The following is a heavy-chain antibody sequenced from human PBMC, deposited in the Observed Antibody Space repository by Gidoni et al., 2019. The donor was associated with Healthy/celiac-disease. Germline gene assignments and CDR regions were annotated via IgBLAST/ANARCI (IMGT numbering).Heavy chain of an antibody. V-gene: IGHV4-39*01. CDR1: GGSISSSSYY. Sequence: QLQLQESGPGLVKPSETLSLTCTVSGGSISSSSYYWGWIRQPPGKGLEWIGSIYYSGSTYYTPSLKSRVTISVDTSKNQFSLKLSSVTAADTAVYYCARRGVGAFNYWCQGTLVTVSS. D-gene: IGHD1-26*01. J-gene: IGHJ4*02. CDR2: IYYSGST. CDR3: ARRGVGAFNY.